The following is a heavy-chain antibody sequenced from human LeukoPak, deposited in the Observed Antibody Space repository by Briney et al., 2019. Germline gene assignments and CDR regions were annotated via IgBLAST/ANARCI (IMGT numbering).Heavy chain of an antibody. CDR1: GYTFTSYY. CDR3: AREKPGTPGAFDI. J-gene: IGHJ3*02. V-gene: IGHV1-46*01. Sequence: ASVKVSCKASGYTFTSYYMCWVRQAPGQGLEWMGIINPSGGSTSYARKFQGRVTMTRDTSTSTVYMELSSLRSEDTAVYYCAREKPGTPGAFDIWGQGTMVTVSS. CDR2: INPSGGST. D-gene: IGHD1-14*01.